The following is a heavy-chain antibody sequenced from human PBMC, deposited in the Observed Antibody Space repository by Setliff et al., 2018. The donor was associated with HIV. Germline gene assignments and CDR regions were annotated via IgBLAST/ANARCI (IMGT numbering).Heavy chain of an antibody. V-gene: IGHV4-61*10. D-gene: IGHD6-6*01. J-gene: IGHJ6*03. CDR3: ARTGDSSSSNLYYYYYMDV. CDR2: INHSGST. CDR1: GGSISSGTYY. Sequence: PSETLSLTCTVSGGSISSGTYYWSWIRQPAGKGLEWIGEINHSGSTNYNPSLKSRVTISVDTSQNQFSLKLSSVTAADTAVYYCARTGDSSSSNLYYYYYMDVWGKGTTVTVSS.